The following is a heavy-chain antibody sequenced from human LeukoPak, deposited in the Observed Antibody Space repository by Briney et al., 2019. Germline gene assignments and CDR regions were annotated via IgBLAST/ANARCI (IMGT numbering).Heavy chain of an antibody. CDR3: ARAGYYYGSGSYDY. Sequence: PGGSLRLSCAASGFTVSSNYMSWVRQAPGKGLEWVSVIYSGGSTYYADSVKGGFTISRDNSKNTLYLQMNSLRAEDTAVYYCARAGYYYGSGSYDYWGQGTLVTVSS. CDR2: IYSGGST. J-gene: IGHJ4*02. D-gene: IGHD3-10*01. V-gene: IGHV3-53*01. CDR1: GFTVSSNY.